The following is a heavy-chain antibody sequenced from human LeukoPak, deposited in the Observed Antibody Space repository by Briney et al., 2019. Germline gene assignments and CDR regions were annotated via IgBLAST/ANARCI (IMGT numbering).Heavy chain of an antibody. V-gene: IGHV3-21*01. CDR1: GFTFSSYG. J-gene: IGHJ3*02. CDR2: ISSSSSYI. CDR3: ARESRPDSSVYYSDAFDI. Sequence: GGSLRLSCAASGFTFSSYGMNWVRQAPGKGLEWVSSISSSSSYIYYADSVKGRFTISRDNAKNSLYLQMNSLRAEDTAVYYCARESRPDSSVYYSDAFDIWGQGTMVTVSS. D-gene: IGHD3-22*01.